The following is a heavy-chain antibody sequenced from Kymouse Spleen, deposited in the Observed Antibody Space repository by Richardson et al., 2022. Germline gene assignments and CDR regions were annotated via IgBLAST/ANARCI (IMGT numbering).Heavy chain of an antibody. V-gene: IGHV4-34*01. D-gene: IGHD6-6*01. J-gene: IGHJ5*02. Sequence: QVQLQQWGAGLLKPSETLSLTCAVYGGSFSGYYWSWIRQPPGKGLEWIGEINHSGSTNYNPSLKSRVTISVDTSKNQFSLKLSSVTAADTAVYYCARGRGAARLFDPWGQGTLVTVSS. CDR1: GGSFSGYY. CDR2: INHSGST. CDR3: ARGRGAARLFDP.